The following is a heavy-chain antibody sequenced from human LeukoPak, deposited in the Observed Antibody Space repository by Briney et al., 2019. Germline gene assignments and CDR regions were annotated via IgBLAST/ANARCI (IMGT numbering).Heavy chain of an antibody. Sequence: GGSLRLSCAASGFTFSSYGMHWVRQAPGKGLEWVSGISASGGSTFYADSVQGRSSISRDNAKNTIYLQMNTLRADDTAVYYCAKDAHDFWSGFLDDWGHGILVIVSS. CDR2: ISASGGST. J-gene: IGHJ4*01. CDR1: GFTFSSYG. CDR3: AKDAHDFWSGFLDD. V-gene: IGHV3-23*01. D-gene: IGHD3-3*01.